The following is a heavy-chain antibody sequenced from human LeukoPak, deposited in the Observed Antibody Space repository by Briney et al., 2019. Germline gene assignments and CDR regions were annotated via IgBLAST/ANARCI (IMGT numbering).Heavy chain of an antibody. J-gene: IGHJ3*02. V-gene: IGHV3-21*01. CDR2: ITSSGTYI. CDR3: ARDLGYSSSWYRIRAFDI. D-gene: IGHD6-13*01. CDR1: GFTFSNYN. Sequence: GGSLRLSCAASGFTFSNYNMNWVRQAPGKAMEWVSSITSSGTYIFYADSVKGRFTISRDNAKNSLYLQMNSLRAEDTAVYYCARDLGYSSSWYRIRAFDIWGQGTMVTVSS.